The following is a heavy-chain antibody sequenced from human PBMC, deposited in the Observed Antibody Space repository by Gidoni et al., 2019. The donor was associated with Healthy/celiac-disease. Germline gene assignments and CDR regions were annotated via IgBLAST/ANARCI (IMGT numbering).Heavy chain of an antibody. V-gene: IGHV3-15*01. CDR1: GFTFSNAW. J-gene: IGHJ4*02. CDR3: TTLLHCSGGSCYSD. D-gene: IGHD2-15*01. CDR2: IKSKTDGGTT. Sequence: EVQLVESGGGLVQPGASLRLSCAASGFTFSNAWMSWVRQAPGKGLEWVGRIKSKTDGGTTDYAAPVKGRFTISRDDSKNTLYLQMNSLKTEDTAVFYCTTLLHCSGGSCYSDWGQGTLVTVSS.